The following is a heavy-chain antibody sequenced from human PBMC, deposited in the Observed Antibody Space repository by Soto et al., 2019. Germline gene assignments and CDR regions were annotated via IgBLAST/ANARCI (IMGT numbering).Heavy chain of an antibody. CDR1: GYTVTNYG. CDR3: ARGGCSGGSCYACFDP. V-gene: IGHV1-18*01. J-gene: IGHJ5*02. Sequence: ASVKVSCKASGYTVTNYGISWVRQAPGQGLEWMGWINPNNGNTNYAQNFQGRVTMTIDTSTSTAYMELRSLRSDDTAVYFCARGGCSGGSCYACFDPWGQGTLVTVSS. D-gene: IGHD2-15*01. CDR2: INPNNGNT.